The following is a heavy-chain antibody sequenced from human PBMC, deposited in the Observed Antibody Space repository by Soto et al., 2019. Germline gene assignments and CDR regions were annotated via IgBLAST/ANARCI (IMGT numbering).Heavy chain of an antibody. Sequence: ASLKLSCKSSGYTFTGYYIHWVRQAPGQGLEWMGWINPNSGGTNYAQKFQGWVTMTRDTSISTAYMELSRLRSDDTAVYYCARERYYGSGSGMDVWGQGTTVTVSS. D-gene: IGHD3-10*01. CDR2: INPNSGGT. J-gene: IGHJ6*02. CDR3: ARERYYGSGSGMDV. V-gene: IGHV1-2*04. CDR1: GYTFTGYY.